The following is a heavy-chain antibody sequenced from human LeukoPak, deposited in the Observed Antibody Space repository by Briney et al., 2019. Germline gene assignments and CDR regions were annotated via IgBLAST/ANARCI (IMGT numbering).Heavy chain of an antibody. D-gene: IGHD4-23*01. J-gene: IGHJ4*02. CDR2: IYGGGST. CDR3: ARRGDGGRSFDY. Sequence: GVLRLSCAASGFTFSSYTMSWVRQAPGKGLEWVSLIYGGGSTYYADSVKGRFTISRDNSKNTLYLQMNSLRAEDTAVYYCARRGDGGRSFDYWGQGTLVTVSS. CDR1: GFTFSSYT. V-gene: IGHV3-53*01.